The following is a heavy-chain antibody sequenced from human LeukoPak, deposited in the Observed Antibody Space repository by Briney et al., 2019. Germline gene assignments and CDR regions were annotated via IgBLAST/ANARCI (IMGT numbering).Heavy chain of an antibody. Sequence: PSETLSLTCAVSGGSMSRIGFYGGWIRQAPGKGLEWIGSIHHSGTTYYSPSLKSRVSLSVDTSKNQFSLRLSSVTAADTAMYYCAGPRGAFYVYWGQGALVTVSS. CDR3: AGPRGAFYVY. V-gene: IGHV4-39*01. D-gene: IGHD3-10*02. CDR1: GGSMSRIGFY. J-gene: IGHJ4*02. CDR2: IHHSGTT.